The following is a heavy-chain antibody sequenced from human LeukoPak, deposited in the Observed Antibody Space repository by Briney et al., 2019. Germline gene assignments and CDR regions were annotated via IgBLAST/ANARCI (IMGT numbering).Heavy chain of an antibody. D-gene: IGHD5-18*01. J-gene: IGHJ4*02. Sequence: GASVKVSCKAAGDTFTSYYMHWVRQAPGQGVEGMGIINPSGGSTSYAQKFQGRVTMTRDTSTSTVYMELSSLRSEDTAVYYCARERYSYGYDYWGQGTLVTVSS. CDR3: ARERYSYGYDY. CDR1: GDTFTSYY. CDR2: INPSGGST. V-gene: IGHV1-46*01.